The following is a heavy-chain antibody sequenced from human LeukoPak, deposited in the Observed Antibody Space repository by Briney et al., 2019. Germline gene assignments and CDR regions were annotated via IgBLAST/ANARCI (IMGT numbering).Heavy chain of an antibody. CDR2: FDPEDGET. V-gene: IGHV1-24*01. J-gene: IGHJ4*02. CDR3: ARVLYFDWLLDLSSSHFDY. D-gene: IGHD3-9*01. CDR1: GYTLTELS. Sequence: ASVKVSSKVSGYTLTELSMHWVRQAPGKGLEWMGGFDPEDGETIYAQKLQGRVTMTTDTSTSTAYMELRSLRSDDTAVYYCARVLYFDWLLDLSSSHFDYWGQGTLVTVSS.